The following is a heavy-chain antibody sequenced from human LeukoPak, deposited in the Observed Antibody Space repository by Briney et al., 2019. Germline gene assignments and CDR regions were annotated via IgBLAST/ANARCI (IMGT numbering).Heavy chain of an antibody. J-gene: IGHJ1*01. Sequence: GGSLSLSCVTSGFTFGNYWMNWVRQAPGKGLEWVANIKHDGSEKYFGDSVKGRFTISRDNAKNSLYLQMNSLRAEDTAVYYCARDPGSSSIWPEYFYHWGQGTLVTVSS. CDR2: IKHDGSEK. D-gene: IGHD6-13*01. CDR1: GFTFGNYW. CDR3: ARDPGSSSIWPEYFYH. V-gene: IGHV3-7*04.